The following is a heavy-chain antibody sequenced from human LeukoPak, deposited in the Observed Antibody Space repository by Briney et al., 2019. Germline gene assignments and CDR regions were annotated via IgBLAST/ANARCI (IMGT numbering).Heavy chain of an antibody. J-gene: IGHJ5*02. CDR3: ARDSYVDSEAVRWFDP. D-gene: IGHD4-17*01. CDR1: GLTVSSNY. V-gene: IGHV3-66*01. CDR2: IYRGGPT. Sequence: GGSLRLSCAASGLTVSSNYMSWVRQAPGKGLEWVSVIYRGGPTYYADSVMGRFTISRDNSKNTLYLQMNSLRDEDTAVYYCARDSYVDSEAVRWFDPWGQGTLVTVSS.